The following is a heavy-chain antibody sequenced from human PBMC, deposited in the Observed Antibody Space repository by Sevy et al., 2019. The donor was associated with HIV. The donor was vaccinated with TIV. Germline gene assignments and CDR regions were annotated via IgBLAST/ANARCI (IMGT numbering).Heavy chain of an antibody. CDR3: VRTLSGPFRYGDY. J-gene: IGHJ4*02. V-gene: IGHV3-48*01. Sequence: GGSLRLSCAASGFIFNRYSMNWVRQAPGTGLEWLSYINSGSGAISYADSVKGRFTISRDNVKNSLYLQMNSLRAEDTAVYYCVRTLSGPFRYGDYWGQGTLVTVSS. CDR1: GFIFNRYS. CDR2: INSGSGAI. D-gene: IGHD3-16*02.